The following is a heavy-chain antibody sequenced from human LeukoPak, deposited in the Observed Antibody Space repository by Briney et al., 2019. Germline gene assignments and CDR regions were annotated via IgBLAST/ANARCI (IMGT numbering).Heavy chain of an antibody. J-gene: IGHJ3*02. CDR2: IYYSGST. Sequence: SETLSLTCTVSGGSISSSSYYWGWIRQPPGKGLEWIGSIYYSGSTYYNPSLKSRVTISVDTSKNQFSLKLSSVTAADTAVYYCARSWRWRAFDIWGQGTMVTVSS. CDR1: GGSISSSSYY. CDR3: ARSWRWRAFDI. D-gene: IGHD5-24*01. V-gene: IGHV4-39*01.